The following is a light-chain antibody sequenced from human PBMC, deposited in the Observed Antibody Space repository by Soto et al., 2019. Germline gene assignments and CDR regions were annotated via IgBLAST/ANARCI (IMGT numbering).Light chain of an antibody. Sequence: IVCTRSPGTLSLSPGARATFSGRASQSVSNNYLAWYQQKPGPPPRLLIYGASNRATGLPDRFSGSASGTDFTPTIRRLQPEDFAVYYRQQYGSPGTFGQGTKVDIK. CDR2: GAS. J-gene: IGKJ1*01. V-gene: IGKV3-20*01. CDR1: QSVSNNY. CDR3: QQYGSPGT.